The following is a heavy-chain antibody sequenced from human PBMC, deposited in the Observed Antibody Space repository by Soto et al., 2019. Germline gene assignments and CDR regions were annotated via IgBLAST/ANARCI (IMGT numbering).Heavy chain of an antibody. CDR3: ASYYCG. CDR1: GGTLSSYA. Sequence: SVKVSCKASGGTLSSYAISWVRQAPGQGLEWMGGFIPIFGTADYAQKFQGRGTITADESTSTGYMGVSSLRSVDTAENYGASYYCGWGQGSMVTVSS. D-gene: IGHD2-21*01. CDR2: FIPIFGTA. J-gene: IGHJ4*02. V-gene: IGHV1-69*13.